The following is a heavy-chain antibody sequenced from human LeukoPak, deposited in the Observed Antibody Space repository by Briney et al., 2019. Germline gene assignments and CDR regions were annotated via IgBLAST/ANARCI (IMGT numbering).Heavy chain of an antibody. J-gene: IGHJ4*02. CDR3: ARDLLIVAAGIAVAGTYSYFDY. D-gene: IGHD6-19*01. V-gene: IGHV1-18*01. CDR1: GGTFSSYA. CDR2: ISAYNGNT. Sequence: GASVKVSCKASGGTFSSYAISWVRQAPGQGLEWMGWISAYNGNTNYAQKLQGRVTMTTDTSTSTAYMEPRSLRSDDTAVYYCARDLLIVAAGIAVAGTYSYFDYWGQGTLVTVSS.